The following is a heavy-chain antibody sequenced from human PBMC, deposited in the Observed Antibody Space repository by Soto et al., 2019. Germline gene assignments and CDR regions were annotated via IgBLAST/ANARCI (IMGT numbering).Heavy chain of an antibody. Sequence: GGSLRLSCAASGFTFSSYGMHWVRQVPGKGLEWVAVIWYDGSNKYYADSVKGRFTISRDNSKNTLYLQMNSLRAEDTAVYYCARDLGAATNLDYWGQGTLVTVSS. CDR2: IWYDGSNK. J-gene: IGHJ4*02. V-gene: IGHV3-33*01. CDR1: GFTFSSYG. D-gene: IGHD2-15*01. CDR3: ARDLGAATNLDY.